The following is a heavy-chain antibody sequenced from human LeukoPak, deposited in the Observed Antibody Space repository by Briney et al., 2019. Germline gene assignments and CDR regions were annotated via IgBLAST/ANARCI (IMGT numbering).Heavy chain of an antibody. CDR2: ISASSIYI. CDR3: ARILYAPNGMDV. J-gene: IGHJ6*02. CDR1: GFTFSSYG. V-gene: IGHV3-21*01. D-gene: IGHD2-15*01. Sequence: GGSLRLSCAASGFTFSSYGMHWVRQAPGKGLEWVSSISASSIYINYADSVKGRFTISRDNAKNSLYLQMNSLRAEDTAVYYCARILYAPNGMDVWGQGTTVTVSS.